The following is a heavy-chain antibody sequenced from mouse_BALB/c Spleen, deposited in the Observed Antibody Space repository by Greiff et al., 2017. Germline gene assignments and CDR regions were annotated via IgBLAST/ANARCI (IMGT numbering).Heavy chain of an antibody. Sequence: EVKVVESGGGLVQPGGSRKLSCAASGFTFSSFGMHWVRQAPEKGLEWVAYISSGSSTIYYADTVKGRFTISRDNPKNTLFLQMTSLRSEDTAMYYCASFYDGYSAWFAYWGQGTLVTVSA. D-gene: IGHD2-3*01. CDR2: ISSGSSTI. J-gene: IGHJ3*01. CDR1: GFTFSSFG. CDR3: ASFYDGYSAWFAY. V-gene: IGHV5-17*02.